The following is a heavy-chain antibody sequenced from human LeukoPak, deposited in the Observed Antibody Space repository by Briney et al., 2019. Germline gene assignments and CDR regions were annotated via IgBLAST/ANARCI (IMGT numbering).Heavy chain of an antibody. CDR1: GYTFTGYY. V-gene: IGHV1-2*02. CDR2: INPNSGGT. Sequence: GASVKVSCKASGYTFTGYYMHWVRQAPGQGLEWMGWINPNSGGTNYAQKFQGRVTMTRDTSISTAYMELSRLRSDDTAVYYCARGRDGAAPSGYNWFDPRGQGTLVTVSS. CDR3: ARGRDGAAPSGYNWFDP. D-gene: IGHD3-10*01. J-gene: IGHJ5*02.